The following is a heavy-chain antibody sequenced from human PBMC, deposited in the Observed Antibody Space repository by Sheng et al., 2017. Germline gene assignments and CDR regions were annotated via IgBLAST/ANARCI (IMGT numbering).Heavy chain of an antibody. Sequence: EVQLVESGGGLVQPGGSLRLSCAASGFTFSSYEMNWVRQAPGKGLEWVSYISSSGSTIYYADSVKGRFTISRDNAKNSLYLQMNSLRAEDTAVYYCARDHPRVMGYCSSTSCYHYYYGMDVWGQGTTVTV. CDR3: ARDHPRVMGYCSSTSCYHYYYGMDV. CDR1: GFTFSSYE. CDR2: ISSSGSTI. V-gene: IGHV3-48*03. J-gene: IGHJ6*02. D-gene: IGHD2-2*01.